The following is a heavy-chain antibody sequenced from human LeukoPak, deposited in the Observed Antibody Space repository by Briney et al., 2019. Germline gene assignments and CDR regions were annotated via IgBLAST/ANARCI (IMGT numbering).Heavy chain of an antibody. V-gene: IGHV4-39*01. CDR2: IHYSGKV. J-gene: IGHJ4*02. Sequence: SQTLSLTCTVSGGSLRSSGHWWVWIRQPPGKGLEWIGSIHYSGKVYYNPSLKSRVTTSVDTSTDQFSLRLSSATAADTAIYYCARQSGDQSSAWYFDAWGQGTLVTVSS. CDR1: GGSLRSSGHW. CDR3: ARQSGDQSSAWYFDA. D-gene: IGHD6-19*01.